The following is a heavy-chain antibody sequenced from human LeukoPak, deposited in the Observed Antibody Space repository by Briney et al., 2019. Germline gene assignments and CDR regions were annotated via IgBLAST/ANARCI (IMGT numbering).Heavy chain of an antibody. CDR3: ARGYSSSTCFDY. D-gene: IGHD6-6*01. V-gene: IGHV4-59*01. Sequence: SETLSLTCTVSGGSISSYYWSWIRQPPGKGLEWIGYIYYSGSTNYNPPLKSRVTISVDTSKNQFSLKLSSVTAADTAVYYCARGYSSSTCFDYWGQGTLVTVSS. CDR1: GGSISSYY. J-gene: IGHJ4*02. CDR2: IYYSGST.